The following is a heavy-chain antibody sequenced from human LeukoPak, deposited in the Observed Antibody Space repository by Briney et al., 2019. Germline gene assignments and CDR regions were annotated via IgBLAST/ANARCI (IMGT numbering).Heavy chain of an antibody. D-gene: IGHD2-2*01. Sequence: GGSLRLSCAASGFTFRTYSMNWVRQAPGKGLEWVSSISTASSYIQYADSVKGRFTISRDNAKNSLYLQMNSLRAEDSAVYYCARQVSCDTTTCYAGMPPDYWGQGTLVTVSS. CDR3: ARQVSCDTTTCYAGMPPDY. V-gene: IGHV3-21*01. J-gene: IGHJ4*02. CDR1: GFTFRTYS. CDR2: ISTASSYI.